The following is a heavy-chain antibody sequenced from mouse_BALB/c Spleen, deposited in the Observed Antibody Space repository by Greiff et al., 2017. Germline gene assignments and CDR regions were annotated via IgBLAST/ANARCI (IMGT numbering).Heavy chain of an antibody. Sequence: EVKLQESGGGLVQPGGSLRLSCATSGFTFTDYYMSWVRQPPGKALEWLGFIRNKANGYTTEYSASVKGRFTISRDNSQSILYLQMNTLRAEDSATYYCARGGSAWFAYWGQGTLVTVSA. CDR1: GFTFTDYY. CDR3: ARGGSAWFAY. V-gene: IGHV7-3*02. CDR2: IRNKANGYTT. J-gene: IGHJ3*01.